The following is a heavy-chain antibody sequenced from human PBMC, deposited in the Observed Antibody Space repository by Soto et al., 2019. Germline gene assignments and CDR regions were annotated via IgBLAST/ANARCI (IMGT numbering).Heavy chain of an antibody. CDR3: ARDGPTVTTGTREFDY. CDR1: GYIFATYG. D-gene: IGHD4-17*01. CDR2: ISGYNGNT. J-gene: IGHJ4*02. Sequence: QVQLVQSGAEVKKPGASVKVSCEASGYIFATYGISWVRQAPGQGLEWMGWISGYNGNTNYAQKLQGRVTITTDTSTRTAYMELRSLRSDDTAVYYCARDGPTVTTGTREFDYWGQGTLVTVSS. V-gene: IGHV1-18*01.